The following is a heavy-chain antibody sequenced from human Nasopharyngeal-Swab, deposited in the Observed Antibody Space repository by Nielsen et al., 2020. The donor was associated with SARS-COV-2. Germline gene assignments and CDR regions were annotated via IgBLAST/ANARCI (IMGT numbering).Heavy chain of an antibody. D-gene: IGHD5-18*01. CDR3: ARDPTAMVTFAFDI. J-gene: IGHJ3*02. Sequence: GGSLRLSCAASGFTFSSYAMSWVRQAPGKGLEWVAVIWYDGSNKYYADSVKGRFTISRDNSKNTLYLQMNSLRAEDTAVYYCARDPTAMVTFAFDIWGQGTMVTVSS. CDR2: IWYDGSNK. CDR1: GFTFSSYA. V-gene: IGHV3-33*08.